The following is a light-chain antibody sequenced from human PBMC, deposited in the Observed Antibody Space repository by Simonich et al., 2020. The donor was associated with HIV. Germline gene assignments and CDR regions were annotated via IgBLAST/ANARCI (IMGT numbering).Light chain of an antibody. CDR3: SSYTSSNTLV. Sequence: QSALTQPASVSGSPGQSITISCTGTSSDVGGYDYVSWYQQHPGKAPKLMLFDVSNRPSGGSNRCSGSKSGSTASLTISGLQAEDEADYYCSSYTSSNTLVFGGGTKLTVL. CDR2: DVS. CDR1: SSDVGGYDY. V-gene: IGLV2-14*03. J-gene: IGLJ2*01.